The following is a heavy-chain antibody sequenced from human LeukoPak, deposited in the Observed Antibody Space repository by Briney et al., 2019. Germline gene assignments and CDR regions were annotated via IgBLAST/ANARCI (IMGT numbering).Heavy chain of an antibody. Sequence: ASVKVSCKASGYTFTGYYMHWVRQAPGQGLEWMGWINPNSGGTNYAQKFQGRVTMTRDTSISTAYMKLSRLRSDDTAVYYCARSGGSCYSCWFDPWGQGTLVSVPS. CDR3: ARSGGSCYSCWFDP. V-gene: IGHV1-2*02. D-gene: IGHD2-15*01. CDR2: INPNSGGT. CDR1: GYTFTGYY. J-gene: IGHJ5*02.